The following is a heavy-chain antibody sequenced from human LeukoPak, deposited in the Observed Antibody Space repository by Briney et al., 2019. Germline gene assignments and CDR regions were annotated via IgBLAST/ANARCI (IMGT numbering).Heavy chain of an antibody. D-gene: IGHD3-22*01. V-gene: IGHV3-21*01. CDR1: GFTFSSYS. CDR2: ISSSSSYI. Sequence: GGSLRLSCAASGFTFSSYSMNWVRQAPGKGLEWVSSISSSSSYIYYADSVKGRFTISRDNAKNSLYLQMNSLRAEDTAVYYCARANEFYDSSGDYAFDIWGQGTMVTVSS. CDR3: ARANEFYDSSGDYAFDI. J-gene: IGHJ3*02.